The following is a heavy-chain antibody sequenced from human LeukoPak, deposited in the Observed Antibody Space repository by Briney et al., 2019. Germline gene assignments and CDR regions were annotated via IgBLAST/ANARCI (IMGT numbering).Heavy chain of an antibody. CDR1: GGTFSSYA. CDR3: ASSGYSYGYSRFDY. D-gene: IGHD5-18*01. V-gene: IGHV1-69*13. J-gene: IGHJ4*02. Sequence: SVKVSCKASGGTFSSYAISWVRQAPGQGLEWVGGIIPIFGTANFAQKFQGRVTVTADESTGTAYMELSSLRSEDTAVYYCASSGYSYGYSRFDYWGQGTLVTVSS. CDR2: IIPIFGTA.